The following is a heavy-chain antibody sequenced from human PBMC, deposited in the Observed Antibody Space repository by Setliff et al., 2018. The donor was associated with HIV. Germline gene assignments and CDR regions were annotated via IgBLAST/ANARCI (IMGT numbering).Heavy chain of an antibody. D-gene: IGHD3-10*01. CDR1: GGPISSSSYY. CDR3: ARAIRLLSRGSGSHHAFDI. Sequence: PSETLSLTCTVSGGPISSSSYYWGWIRQPPGKGLEWIGSIYYSGSTYYNPSLKSRVTISVDTSKNQFSLKLSSVTAADTAVYYCARAIRLLSRGSGSHHAFDIWGQGTMVTVSS. J-gene: IGHJ3*02. V-gene: IGHV4-39*07. CDR2: IYYSGST.